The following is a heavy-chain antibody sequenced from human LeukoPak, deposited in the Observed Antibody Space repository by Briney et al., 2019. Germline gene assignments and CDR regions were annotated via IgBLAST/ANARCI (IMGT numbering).Heavy chain of an antibody. CDR2: IYYSGST. Sequence: PSETLSLTCTVSGGSISSSSYYWGWIRQPPGKGLEWIGSIYYSGSTYYNPSLKSRVTISVDTSKNQFSLKLSSVTAADTAVYYCAKTQLYCSGGSCYSRAFDIWGQGTMVTVSS. D-gene: IGHD2-15*01. CDR3: AKTQLYCSGGSCYSRAFDI. J-gene: IGHJ3*02. CDR1: GGSISSSSYY. V-gene: IGHV4-39*01.